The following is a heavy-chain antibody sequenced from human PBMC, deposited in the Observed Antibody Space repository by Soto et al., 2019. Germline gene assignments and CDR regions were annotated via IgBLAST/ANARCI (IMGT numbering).Heavy chain of an antibody. CDR1: GDSISSFY. J-gene: IGHJ4*02. CDR2: VFHTGNT. CDR3: SRSTYTGSSAYFDH. V-gene: IGHV4-59*01. D-gene: IGHD6-6*01. Sequence: TSETLSLTCSVSGDSISSFYWTWIRQSPGRGLEWIGYVFHTGNTNYNPSLKSRVTITVDTAKNRFSLKLGSVTAADTAVYYCSRSTYTGSSAYFDHWGPGVLVTVS.